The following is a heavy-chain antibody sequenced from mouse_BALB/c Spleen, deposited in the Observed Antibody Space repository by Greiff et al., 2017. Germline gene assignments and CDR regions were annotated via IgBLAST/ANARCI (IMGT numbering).Heavy chain of an antibody. Sequence: LVKTGASVKISCKASGYSFTGYSMHWVKQSHGKSLEWIGYISCYNGATSYNQKFKGKATFTVDTSSSTAYMQFNSLTSEDSAVYYCARSLDGYYAMDYWGQGTSVTVSS. D-gene: IGHD2-3*01. CDR2: ISCYNGAT. V-gene: IGHV1S34*01. CDR1: GYSFTGYS. J-gene: IGHJ4*01. CDR3: ARSLDGYYAMDY.